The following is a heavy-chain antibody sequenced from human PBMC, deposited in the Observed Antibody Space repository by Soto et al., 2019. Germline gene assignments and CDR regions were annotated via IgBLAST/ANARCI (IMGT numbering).Heavy chain of an antibody. CDR1: GYSLTSYY. CDR3: ARSYVTSRPIDF. Sequence: GASVKVSCKASGYSLTSYYMHCVRQAPGQGLEWMGITNPSDGSTNYAQKFQGRVTMTSDTSTSTVYMEMSSLRSEDTAVYYCARSYVTSRPIDFWGQGTLVTVSS. CDR2: TNPSDGST. J-gene: IGHJ4*02. D-gene: IGHD3-10*02. V-gene: IGHV1-46*01.